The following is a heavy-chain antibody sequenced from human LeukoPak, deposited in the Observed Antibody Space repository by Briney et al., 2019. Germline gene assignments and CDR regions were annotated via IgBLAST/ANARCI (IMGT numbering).Heavy chain of an antibody. CDR2: IYYSGDT. CDR1: GGSISFYY. Sequence: SETLSLTCSVSGGSISFYYWSWIREPTGKGLEWIGYIYYSGDTNYNPSLKSRVTISVDTSKNQVSLKLSSVTAADAAVYYCASRIAADFDYWGQGTLVTVSS. J-gene: IGHJ4*02. V-gene: IGHV4-59*01. D-gene: IGHD6-13*01. CDR3: ASRIAADFDY.